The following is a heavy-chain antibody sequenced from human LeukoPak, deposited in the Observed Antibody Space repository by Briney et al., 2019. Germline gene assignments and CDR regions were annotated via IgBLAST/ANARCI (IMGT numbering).Heavy chain of an antibody. J-gene: IGHJ3*02. V-gene: IGHV1-2*06. CDR2: INPNSGGT. CDR3: AREADYYDSSGYRPFDI. D-gene: IGHD3-22*01. CDR1: GGTFSSYA. Sequence: GASVKVSCKASGGTFSSYAISWVRQAPGQGLEWMGRINPNSGGTNYAQKFQGRVTMTRDTSISTAYMELSRLRSDDTAVYYCAREADYYDSSGYRPFDIWGQGTMVTVSS.